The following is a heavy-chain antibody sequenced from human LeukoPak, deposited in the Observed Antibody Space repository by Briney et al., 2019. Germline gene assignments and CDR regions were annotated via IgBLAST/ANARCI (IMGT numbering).Heavy chain of an antibody. D-gene: IGHD2-15*01. V-gene: IGHV3-30-3*01. Sequence: PGGSLRLSCAASGFTFSSYAMHWVRQAPGKGLEWVAVISYDRSNKYYADSVKGRFIVSRDNAKNSLFLQMNRLRGEDTAIYFCAREIPGRIAADCWGQGTLVTVSA. CDR3: AREIPGRIAADC. CDR1: GFTFSSYA. J-gene: IGHJ4*02. CDR2: ISYDRSNK.